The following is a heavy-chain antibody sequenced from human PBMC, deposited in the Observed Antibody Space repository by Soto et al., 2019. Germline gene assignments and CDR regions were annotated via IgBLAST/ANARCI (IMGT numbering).Heavy chain of an antibody. Sequence: EVQLLESGGGLVQPGGSLRLACAASGFTFSSQTMSWVRQDPGKGLEWVSVISSRGSTSYTDSVEGRFTISKDSSKNTLYLQLNSLRVEDTAVYYCAKGARDVDSWGQGTLVTVSS. V-gene: IGHV3-23*01. CDR1: GFTFSSQT. D-gene: IGHD5-12*01. J-gene: IGHJ4*02. CDR3: AKGARDVDS. CDR2: ISSRGST.